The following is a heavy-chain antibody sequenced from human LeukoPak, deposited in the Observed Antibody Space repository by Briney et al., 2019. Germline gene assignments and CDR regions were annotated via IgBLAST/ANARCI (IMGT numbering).Heavy chain of an antibody. J-gene: IGHJ4*02. D-gene: IGHD6-19*01. Sequence: SVKVSCKASGGTFSSYAISWVRQAPGQGLEWMGGIIPIFGTANYAQKFQGRVTITRNTSISTAYMELSSLRSEDTAVYYCARGTGYSSGWFNYYFDYWGQGTLVTVSS. CDR1: GGTFSSYA. V-gene: IGHV1-69*05. CDR2: IIPIFGTA. CDR3: ARGTGYSSGWFNYYFDY.